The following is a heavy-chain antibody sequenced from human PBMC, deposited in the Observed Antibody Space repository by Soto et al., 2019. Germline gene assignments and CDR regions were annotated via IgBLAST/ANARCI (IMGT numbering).Heavy chain of an antibody. D-gene: IGHD1-26*01. J-gene: IGHJ4*02. Sequence: LRLSCAASGFTVSNNYMSWVRQAPGKGLEWVSLIYSGGGTYYADSVKGRFTISRDNSKNTLYLQMNSLRAEDTAVYYCAGRQWELLLYWGQGTLVTVSS. CDR2: IYSGGGT. CDR1: GFTVSNNY. V-gene: IGHV3-66*01. CDR3: AGRQWELLLY.